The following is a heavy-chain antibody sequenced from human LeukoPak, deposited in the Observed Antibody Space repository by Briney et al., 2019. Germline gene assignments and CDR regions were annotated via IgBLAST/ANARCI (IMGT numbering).Heavy chain of an antibody. CDR3: AQDWWGSYLS. D-gene: IGHD1-26*01. CDR2: IYGDGGTT. V-gene: IGHV3-43*02. CDR1: GFTFASYA. J-gene: IGHJ4*02. Sequence: GGSLRLSCAASGFTFASYAMHWVRQAPGKGLEYVSLIYGDGGTTHYADSVKGRFSISRDNSKNSLYLQMNSLRTEDAAFYYCAQDWWGSYLSWGRGTLVTVSS.